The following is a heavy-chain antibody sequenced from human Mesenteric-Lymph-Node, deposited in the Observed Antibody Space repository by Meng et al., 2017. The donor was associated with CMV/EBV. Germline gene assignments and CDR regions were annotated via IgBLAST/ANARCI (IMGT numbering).Heavy chain of an antibody. J-gene: IGHJ6*02. V-gene: IGHV1-2*02. D-gene: IGHD2-2*02. CDR1: GYTFIGNF. CDR3: ARALKCNSTSCYTKYYYGLDV. CDR2: INPNSGGT. Sequence: ASVKVSCKASGYTFIGNFIHWVRQAPGQGLEWMGWINPNSGGTDYAQKFQGRVTMTRDTSISTDYMELSSLRSEDTAVYYCARALKCNSTSCYTKYYYGLDVWGQGTTVTVSS.